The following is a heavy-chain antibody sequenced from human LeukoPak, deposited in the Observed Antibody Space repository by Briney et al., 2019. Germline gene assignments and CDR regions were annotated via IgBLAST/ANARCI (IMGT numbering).Heavy chain of an antibody. CDR3: ANDGAYYDSSTDAFDI. CDR1: GFTFSSYG. Sequence: GGSLRLSCAASGFTFSSYGMSWVRQAPGKGLEWVSAISGSGGSTYYADSVKGRFIISRDNSKNALYLQMNSLRAEDTAVYYCANDGAYYDSSTDAFDIWGQGTMVTVSS. J-gene: IGHJ3*02. V-gene: IGHV3-23*01. D-gene: IGHD3-22*01. CDR2: ISGSGGST.